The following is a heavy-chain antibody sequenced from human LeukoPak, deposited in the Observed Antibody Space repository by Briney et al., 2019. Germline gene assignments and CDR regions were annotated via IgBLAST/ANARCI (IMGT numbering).Heavy chain of an antibody. V-gene: IGHV3-23*01. J-gene: IGHJ4*02. D-gene: IGHD5-18*01. CDR2: ISGSGGST. CDR1: GFTFSSYA. CDR3: ARAQSRGQLWHPFDY. Sequence: PGGSLRLSCAASGFTFSSYAMSWVRQAPGKGLEWVSAISGSGGSTYYADSVKGRFTISRDNSKNTLYLQMNSLRAEDTAVYYCARAQSRGQLWHPFDYWGQGTLVTVSS.